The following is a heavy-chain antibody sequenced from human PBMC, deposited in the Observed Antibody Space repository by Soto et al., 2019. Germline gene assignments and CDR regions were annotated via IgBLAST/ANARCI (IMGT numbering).Heavy chain of an antibody. CDR3: AAPNWGSRRVVV. D-gene: IGHD7-27*01. Sequence: QVQLQQWGAGLLKPSETLSLTCAVYGGSFSGYYWSWIRQPPGKGLEWIGEINHSGSTNYNPSLKSRVTISVDTSKNQFSLKLSSVTAADTAVYYCAAPNWGSRRVVVWGQGTLVTVSS. V-gene: IGHV4-34*01. CDR2: INHSGST. CDR1: GGSFSGYY. J-gene: IGHJ4*02.